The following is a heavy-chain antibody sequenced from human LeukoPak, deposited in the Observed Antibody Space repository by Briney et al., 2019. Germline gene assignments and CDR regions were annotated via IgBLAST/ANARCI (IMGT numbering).Heavy chain of an antibody. J-gene: IGHJ1*01. V-gene: IGHV1-2*02. D-gene: IGHD3-22*01. Sequence: GASVKVSCKASGYTFTGNYMHWVRQAPGQGLDWMGWSNPNSGGTNYAQKFQGRVTMTRDTSIGTAYMELNRLRSDDTAVYYCARGSYDSSDFEYFHHWGQGTLVTVSS. CDR3: ARGSYDSSDFEYFHH. CDR2: SNPNSGGT. CDR1: GYTFTGNY.